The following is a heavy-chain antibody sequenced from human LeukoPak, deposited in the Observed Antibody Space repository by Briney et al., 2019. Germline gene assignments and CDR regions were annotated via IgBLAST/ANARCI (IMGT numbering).Heavy chain of an antibody. CDR1: GGPFSGYY. Sequence: PSETLSPTCGVYGGPFSGYYWSWIRQPPGKGLEWIGQINHSGNTNYNPSLKSRVTISVDTSKNQFSLKLSSVTAADTAVYYCARMECSSTNCYLFYDIWGQGTMVTVSS. V-gene: IGHV4-34*01. CDR2: INHSGNT. J-gene: IGHJ3*02. CDR3: ARMECSSTNCYLFYDI. D-gene: IGHD2-2*01.